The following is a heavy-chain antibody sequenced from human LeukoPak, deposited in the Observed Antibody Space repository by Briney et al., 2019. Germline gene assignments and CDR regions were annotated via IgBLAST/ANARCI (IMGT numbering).Heavy chain of an antibody. CDR2: FDPEDGET. V-gene: IGHV1-24*01. CDR3: ATASSGWYSSEGLDY. CDR1: GYTLTELS. D-gene: IGHD6-19*01. J-gene: IGHJ4*02. Sequence: ASVKVSCTVSGYTLTELSMHWVRQAPGKGLEWMGGFDPEDGETIYAQKFQGRVTMTEDTSTDTAYMELSSLRSEDTAVYYCATASSGWYSSEGLDYWGQGTLVTVSS.